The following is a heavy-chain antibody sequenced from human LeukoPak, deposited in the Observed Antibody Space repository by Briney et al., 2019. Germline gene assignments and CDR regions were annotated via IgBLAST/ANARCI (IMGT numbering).Heavy chain of an antibody. J-gene: IGHJ4*02. Sequence: PGGSLRLSCAASGFTFSSYSMNWVRQAPGKGLEWVSYISSSSSTIYYADSVKGRFTISRDNSKNTLYLQMNSLRAEDTAVYYCAIDYTLESDYWGQGTLVTVSS. D-gene: IGHD4-11*01. CDR3: AIDYTLESDY. CDR1: GFTFSSYS. V-gene: IGHV3-48*01. CDR2: ISSSSSTI.